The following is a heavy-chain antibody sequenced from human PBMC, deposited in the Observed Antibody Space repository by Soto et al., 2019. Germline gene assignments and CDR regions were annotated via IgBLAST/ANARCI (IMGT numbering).Heavy chain of an antibody. CDR2: ISNDGSDI. V-gene: IGHV3-74*01. D-gene: IGHD4-17*01. CDR1: GATFANYW. Sequence: PGGSLRLSCEASGATFANYWMHWVRQVPGKGLVWVSRISNDGSDITYADSVKGRFTASRDTSKNQFSLKLSSVTAADTAVYYCARVATVTTWEDQWGQGTLVTVSS. J-gene: IGHJ4*02. CDR3: ARVATVTTWEDQ.